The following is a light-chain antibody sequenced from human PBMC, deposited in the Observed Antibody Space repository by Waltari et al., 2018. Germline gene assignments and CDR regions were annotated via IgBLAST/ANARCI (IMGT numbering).Light chain of an antibody. CDR1: QSVSGK. Sequence: EIVMTQSPATLSVSPGERATLSCRASQSVSGKLAWYQQKPGQAPRLVIYDASTRATGIPARFSGSGSGTEFTLTISSLQSEDFAVYYCKKYNNWPLNFGGGTKVEIK. J-gene: IGKJ4*01. CDR2: DAS. V-gene: IGKV3-15*01. CDR3: KKYNNWPLN.